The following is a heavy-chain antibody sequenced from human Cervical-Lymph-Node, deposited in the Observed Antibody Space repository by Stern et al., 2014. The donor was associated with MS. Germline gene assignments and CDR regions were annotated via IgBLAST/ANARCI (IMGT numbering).Heavy chain of an antibody. Sequence: QVQLMQSGGGVVQPGRSLRLSCAASGFTFSNYGMHWVRQAPGKGLEWLAVIWDDGNKKYYADSVKGRFTISRDNSKNTLFLQMSSLTAEDTALYYCARGNWNYEGMGYWGQGTLVTVSS. V-gene: IGHV3-33*01. CDR1: GFTFSNYG. J-gene: IGHJ4*02. CDR3: ARGNWNYEGMGY. D-gene: IGHD1-7*01. CDR2: IWDDGNKK.